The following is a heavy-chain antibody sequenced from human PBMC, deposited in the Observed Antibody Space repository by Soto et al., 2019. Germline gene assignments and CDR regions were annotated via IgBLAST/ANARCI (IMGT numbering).Heavy chain of an antibody. Sequence: SETLSLTCTVSGGSVSSGSYYWSWIRQPPGKGLEWIGYIYYSGSTNYNPSLKSRVTISVDTSKNQFSLKLSSVTAADTAVYYCARAAYYDYVWGSYRHNWFDPWGQGTLVTVSS. V-gene: IGHV4-61*01. D-gene: IGHD3-16*02. J-gene: IGHJ5*02. CDR3: ARAAYYDYVWGSYRHNWFDP. CDR2: IYYSGST. CDR1: GGSVSSGSYY.